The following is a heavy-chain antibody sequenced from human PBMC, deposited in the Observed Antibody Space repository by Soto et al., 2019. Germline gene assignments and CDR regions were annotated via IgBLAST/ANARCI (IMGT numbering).Heavy chain of an antibody. CDR3: ASPVECSTTSCIR. J-gene: IGHJ4*02. V-gene: IGHV3-48*01. CDR2: ISGSGITI. CDR1: WFTFSNHS. Sequence: PGGVLRLFCGAFWFTFSNHSVNRVRQAAGKGLEGVSYISGSGITIDYADAVKGRFTITRDNAKNSLHLQMNSLRAEDIAVYYCASPVECSTTSCIRWGQGTLVPVSS. D-gene: IGHD2-2*01.